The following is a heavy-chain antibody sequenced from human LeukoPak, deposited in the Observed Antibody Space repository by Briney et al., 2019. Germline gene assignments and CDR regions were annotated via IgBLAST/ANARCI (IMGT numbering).Heavy chain of an antibody. CDR2: ISGSGGST. Sequence: GGSLRLSCAASGFTFSSYAMSWVRQAPGKGLEWVSVISGSGGSTYYADSVKGRFTISRDNSKNTLYLQMNSLRAEDTAVYYCAKAREWGSYYQDAFDIWGQGTMVTVSS. D-gene: IGHD1-26*01. CDR3: AKAREWGSYYQDAFDI. J-gene: IGHJ3*02. V-gene: IGHV3-23*01. CDR1: GFTFSSYA.